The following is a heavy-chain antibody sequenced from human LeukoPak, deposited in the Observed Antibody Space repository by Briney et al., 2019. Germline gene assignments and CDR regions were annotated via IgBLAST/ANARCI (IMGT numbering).Heavy chain of an antibody. D-gene: IGHD6-13*01. Sequence: ASVKVSCKACGYTFTSYDFNWVGQATGQGLEWMGWMNPNSCNTGYAQKFQGRVTKHRNTYIREAYVELSSLRSVYRAVYYCARSWKGSSSSFDPWGQGTLVTDSS. V-gene: IGHV1-8*01. CDR2: MNPNSCNT. CDR1: GYTFTSYD. CDR3: ARSWKGSSSSFDP. J-gene: IGHJ5*02.